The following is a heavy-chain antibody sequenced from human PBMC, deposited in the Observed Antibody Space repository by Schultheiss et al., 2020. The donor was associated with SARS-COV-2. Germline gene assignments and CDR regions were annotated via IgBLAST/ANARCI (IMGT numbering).Heavy chain of an antibody. CDR2: IYYSGST. Sequence: SETLSLTCTVSGGSISSGGYYWSWIRQHPGKGLEWIGYIYYSGSTNYNPSLKSRVTISVDTSKNQFSLKLSSVTAADTAVYYCARTYYDFWSGYYIPSGMDVWGQGTTVTVSS. CDR3: ARTYYDFWSGYYIPSGMDV. V-gene: IGHV4-61*08. D-gene: IGHD3-3*01. J-gene: IGHJ6*02. CDR1: GGSISSGGYY.